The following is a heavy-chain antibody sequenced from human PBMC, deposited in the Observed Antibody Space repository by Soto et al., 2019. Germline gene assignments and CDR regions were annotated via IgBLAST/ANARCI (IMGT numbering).Heavy chain of an antibody. CDR2: IRSKANSYAT. Sequence: EVQLVESGGGLVQPGGSLKLSCAASGFTFSGSAMHWVRQASGKGLEWVGRIRSKANSYATAYAASVKGRFTISRDDSKNTAYLQMNSLKTEDTAVYYCTRTRWELLQDFDYWGQGTLVTVSS. CDR3: TRTRWELLQDFDY. J-gene: IGHJ4*02. V-gene: IGHV3-73*02. D-gene: IGHD1-26*01. CDR1: GFTFSGSA.